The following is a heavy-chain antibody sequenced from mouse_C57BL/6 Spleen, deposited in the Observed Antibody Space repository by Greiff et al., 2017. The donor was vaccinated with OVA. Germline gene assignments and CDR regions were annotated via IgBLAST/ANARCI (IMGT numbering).Heavy chain of an antibody. CDR3: ASSGLTMVYYFDF. CDR1: GYTFTGYW. D-gene: IGHD1-1*02. CDR2: ILPGSGST. J-gene: IGHJ2*01. Sequence: QVQLQQSGAELMKPGASVKLSCKATGYTFTGYWIEWVKQRPGHGLEWIGEILPGSGSTNYNEKFKGKATFTADTSSNTAYMPLSSLTTDDSSISYCASSGLTMVYYFDFWVQGTTLTVSS. V-gene: IGHV1-9*01.